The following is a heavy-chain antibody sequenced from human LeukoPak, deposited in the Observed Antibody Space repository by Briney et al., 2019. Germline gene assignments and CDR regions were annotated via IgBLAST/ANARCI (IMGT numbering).Heavy chain of an antibody. V-gene: IGHV4-59*01. CDR3: ARGEGPWSGVVGNY. D-gene: IGHD3-10*02. Sequence: PSETLSLTCTVSGGSISSYYWSWIRQPPGKGLEWIGYIYYSGSTNYNPSLKSRVTISVDTSKNQFSLKLSSVTAADTAVYYCARGEGPWSGVVGNYWGQGTLVTVSS. J-gene: IGHJ4*02. CDR2: IYYSGST. CDR1: GGSISSYY.